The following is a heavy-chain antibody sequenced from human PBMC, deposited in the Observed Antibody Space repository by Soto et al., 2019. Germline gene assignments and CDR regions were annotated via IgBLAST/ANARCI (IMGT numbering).Heavy chain of an antibody. Sequence: GGSLRLSCAASGFTFSSYGMHWVRQAPGKGLEWVAVIWYDGSNKYYADSVKGRFTISRDNSKNTLYLQMNSLRAEDTAVYYCARDPNDYIWGSYGIDYWGQGTLVTVSS. D-gene: IGHD3-16*01. CDR1: GFTFSSYG. J-gene: IGHJ4*02. V-gene: IGHV3-33*01. CDR3: ARDPNDYIWGSYGIDY. CDR2: IWYDGSNK.